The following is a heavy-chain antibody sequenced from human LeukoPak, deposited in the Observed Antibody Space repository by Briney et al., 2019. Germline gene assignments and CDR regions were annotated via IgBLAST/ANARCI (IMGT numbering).Heavy chain of an antibody. CDR1: GYTFTGYY. CDR2: INPNSGGT. V-gene: IGHV1-2*02. CDR3: ARVSTVLRSSNHPVKFDY. Sequence: ASVKVSCTASGYTFTGYYMHWVRQAPGQGLEWMGWINPNSGGTNYAQKFQGRVTMTRDTSISTAYMELSRLRSDDTAVYYCARVSTVLRSSNHPVKFDYWGQGTLVTVSS. D-gene: IGHD3-3*01. J-gene: IGHJ4*02.